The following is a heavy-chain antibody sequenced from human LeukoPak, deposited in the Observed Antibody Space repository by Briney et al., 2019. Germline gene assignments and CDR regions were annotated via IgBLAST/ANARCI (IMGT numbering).Heavy chain of an antibody. CDR2: IIPIFGTA. V-gene: IGHV1-69*13. Sequence: GASVKVSCKASGGTFSSYAISWVRQAPGQGLEWMRGIIPIFGTAKYAQKFQGRVTITADESTSTAYMELSSLRSEDTAVYYCARDRYCSSTSCYPWWFDPWGQGTLVTVSS. J-gene: IGHJ5*02. D-gene: IGHD2-2*01. CDR1: GGTFSSYA. CDR3: ARDRYCSSTSCYPWWFDP.